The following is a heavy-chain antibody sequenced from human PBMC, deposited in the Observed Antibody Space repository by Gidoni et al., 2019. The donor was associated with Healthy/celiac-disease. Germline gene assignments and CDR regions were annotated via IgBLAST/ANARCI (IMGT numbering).Heavy chain of an antibody. Sequence: QVQLVESGGGVVQPGRSLRLSCAASGFTFSSYAMHWVRQAPGKGLEWVAVISYDGSNKYYADSVKGRFTISRDNSKNTLYLQMNSLRAEDTAVYYCARDDEQWLVRYYFDYWGQGTLVTVSS. V-gene: IGHV3-30-3*01. D-gene: IGHD6-19*01. CDR1: GFTFSSYA. J-gene: IGHJ4*02. CDR3: ARDDEQWLVRYYFDY. CDR2: ISYDGSNK.